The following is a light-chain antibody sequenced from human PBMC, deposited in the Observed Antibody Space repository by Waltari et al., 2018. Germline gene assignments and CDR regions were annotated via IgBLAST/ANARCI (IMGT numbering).Light chain of an antibody. CDR1: QSVSTH. CDR2: SAS. V-gene: IGKV1-39*01. Sequence: DIQMTQSPLSLSASVGDRVTVTCRASQSVSTHLNRYQHKPGKAPELLVYSASFLETGVPSRFRAGGSETDFNFTITAVQPEDFATYYCQETYTPPWTFGPGTRLEIK. J-gene: IGKJ1*01. CDR3: QETYTPPWT.